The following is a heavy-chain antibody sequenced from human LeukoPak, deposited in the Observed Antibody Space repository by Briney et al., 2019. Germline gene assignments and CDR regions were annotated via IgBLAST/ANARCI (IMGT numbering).Heavy chain of an antibody. D-gene: IGHD3/OR15-3a*01. V-gene: IGHV1-69*06. CDR2: IIPIFGAA. CDR1: GGTFSSCA. CDR3: AGGGGATILDAFDI. J-gene: IGHJ3*02. Sequence: SVKVSCKASGGTFSSCAINWVRQAPGQGLEWMGGIIPIFGAANYAQRFQGRVTITADKSTSTGYMELSSLRSEDTAVYYCAGGGGATILDAFDIWGQGTMVTVSS.